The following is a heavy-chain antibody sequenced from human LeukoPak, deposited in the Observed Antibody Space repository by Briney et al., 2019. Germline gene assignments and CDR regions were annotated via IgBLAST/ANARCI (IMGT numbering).Heavy chain of an antibody. CDR3: ARVGYSSGWYSGEGN. Sequence: GASVKVSCKASGYTFTSYYMHWVRQAPGQGLEGMGIINPSGGSTSYAQKFQGRVTMTRDTSTSTVYMELSSLRSEDTAVYYCARVGYSSGWYSGEGNWGQGTLVTVSS. D-gene: IGHD6-19*01. CDR1: GYTFTSYY. V-gene: IGHV1-46*01. CDR2: INPSGGST. J-gene: IGHJ4*02.